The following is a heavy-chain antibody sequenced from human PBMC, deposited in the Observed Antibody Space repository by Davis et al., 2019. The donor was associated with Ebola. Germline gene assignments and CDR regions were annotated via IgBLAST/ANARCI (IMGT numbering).Heavy chain of an antibody. V-gene: IGHV1-18*01. CDR1: GYTFGKFD. Sequence: AASVKVSCKTSGYTFGKFDIIWVRQAPGQGLEWLGWISPNNGNTDSARKIQGRVTMTADTSTGTAYMELRSLKSDDTAVYLCAKASYTGYITDWGQGTLVSVS. CDR3: AKASYTGYITD. J-gene: IGHJ4*02. CDR2: ISPNNGNT. D-gene: IGHD5-24*01.